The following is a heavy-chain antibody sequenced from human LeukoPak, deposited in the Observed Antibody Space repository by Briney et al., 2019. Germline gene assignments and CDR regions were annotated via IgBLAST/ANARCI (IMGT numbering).Heavy chain of an antibody. Sequence: GGSLRLSCAASGFTFNNAWMSWVRQAPGKGLVWVSRINSDGSTTNYADSVKGRFTISRDNAKSTLYLQMNSLRAEDTAIYYCTRDLKAWGQGTLVTVSS. CDR1: GFTFNNAW. J-gene: IGHJ5*02. V-gene: IGHV3-74*01. CDR2: INSDGSTT. CDR3: TRDLKA.